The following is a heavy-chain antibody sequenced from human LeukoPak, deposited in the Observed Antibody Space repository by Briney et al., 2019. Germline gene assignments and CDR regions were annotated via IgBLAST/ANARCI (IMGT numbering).Heavy chain of an antibody. J-gene: IGHJ4*02. CDR1: GFTFSSHS. CDR2: IRYDGSNK. V-gene: IGHV3-30*02. D-gene: IGHD2-2*01. Sequence: GGSLRLSCATSGFTFSSHSMNWVRQAPGKGLEWVAFIRYDGSNKYYADSVKGRFTISRDNSKNTLYLQMNSLRAEDTAVYYCAKVPIVVVPAAQSYYFDYWGQGTLVTVSS. CDR3: AKVPIVVVPAAQSYYFDY.